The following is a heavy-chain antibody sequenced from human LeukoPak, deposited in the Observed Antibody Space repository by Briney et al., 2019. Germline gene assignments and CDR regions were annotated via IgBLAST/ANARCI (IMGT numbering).Heavy chain of an antibody. CDR3: ARDGITVTGDGRPDPYYYYGMDV. CDR2: IWYDGSNK. J-gene: IGHJ6*02. Sequence: PGGSLRLSCAASGFTFSSYGMHWVRQAPGKGLEWVAVIWYDGSNKYYADSAKGRFTISRDNSKNTLYLQMNSLRAEDTAVYYCARDGITVTGDGRPDPYYYYGMDVWGQGTTVTVSS. V-gene: IGHV3-33*01. D-gene: IGHD4-17*01. CDR1: GFTFSSYG.